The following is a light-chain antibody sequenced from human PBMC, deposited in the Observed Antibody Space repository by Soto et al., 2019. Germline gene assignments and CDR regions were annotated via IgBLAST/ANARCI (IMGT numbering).Light chain of an antibody. CDR1: QGISSF. J-gene: IGKJ3*01. CDR3: QQVNSYPCT. V-gene: IGKV1-9*01. CDR2: GAS. Sequence: DIQLTQSPPYLSASVGDRVTIICRASQGISSFLAWYQQKPGRAPKLLVYGASTVERGVPSRFSGSGSGAEFTLTIISLQPEDFATYYCQQVNSYPCTFGPGTRVDIK.